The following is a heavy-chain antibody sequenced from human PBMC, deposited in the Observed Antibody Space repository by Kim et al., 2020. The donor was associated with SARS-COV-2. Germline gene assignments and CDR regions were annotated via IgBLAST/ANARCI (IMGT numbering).Heavy chain of an antibody. CDR3: ARGTYTSSWFSAYYFDY. Sequence: ASVKVSCKSSGYNFKSYAINWVRQAPGQGPEWMGWINTNTRNPMYAQGFTGRFVFSLDTSVSTTFLQISNLKSEDTAFYYCARGTYTSSWFSAYYFDYWGQGTLVTVSS. CDR2: INTNTRNP. J-gene: IGHJ4*02. D-gene: IGHD6-13*01. V-gene: IGHV7-4-1*02. CDR1: GYNFKSYA.